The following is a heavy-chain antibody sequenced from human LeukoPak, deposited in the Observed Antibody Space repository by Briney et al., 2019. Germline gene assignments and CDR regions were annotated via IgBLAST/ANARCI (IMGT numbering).Heavy chain of an antibody. CDR1: GFPFNDYY. CDR2: IDPYSGGT. CDR3: ARGNYYGSGPLFGA. J-gene: IGHJ5*02. V-gene: IGHV1-2*02. D-gene: IGHD3-10*01. Sequence: ASVKVSCKASGFPFNDYYLHWVRQALGQGLEWMGWIDPYSGGTNYAQKFQGRVTMTRDTSISTAYMELSSLRSDDTGEYYCARGNYYGSGPLFGAWGQGTLVTVSS.